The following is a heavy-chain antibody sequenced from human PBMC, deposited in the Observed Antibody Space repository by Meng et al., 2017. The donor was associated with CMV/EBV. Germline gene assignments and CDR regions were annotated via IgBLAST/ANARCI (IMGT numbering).Heavy chain of an antibody. D-gene: IGHD2-21*01. V-gene: IGHV3-30*04. CDR1: GFTFSSYA. CDR2: ISYDGSNK. Sequence: GESLKISCAASGFTFSSYAMHWVRQAPGKGLEWVAVISYDGSNKYHADSVKGRFTISRDNSKNTLYLQMNSLRAEDTAVYYCAREPTEHIVVVIAILTYGMDVWGQGTTVTVSS. J-gene: IGHJ6*02. CDR3: AREPTEHIVVVIAILTYGMDV.